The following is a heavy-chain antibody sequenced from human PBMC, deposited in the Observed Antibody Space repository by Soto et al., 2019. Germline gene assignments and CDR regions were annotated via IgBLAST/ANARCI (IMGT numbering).Heavy chain of an antibody. CDR2: IIPIFGTA. J-gene: IGHJ4*02. CDR3: AKDSASDYYGSGSPFDY. CDR1: GGTFSSYA. Sequence: ASVKVSCKASGGTFSSYAISWVRQAPGQGLEWMGGIIPIFGTANYAQKFQGRVTITADESTSTAYMELSSLRAEDTALYYCAKDSASDYYGSGSPFDYWGQGTLVTVSS. V-gene: IGHV1-69*13. D-gene: IGHD3-10*01.